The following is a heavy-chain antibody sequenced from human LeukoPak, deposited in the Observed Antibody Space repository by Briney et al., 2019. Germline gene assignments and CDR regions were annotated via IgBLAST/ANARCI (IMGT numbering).Heavy chain of an antibody. V-gene: IGHV3-23*01. CDR2: ISGSGGST. CDR1: GFTFSSYG. Sequence: GGSLRLSCAASGFTFSSYGMHWVRQAPGKGLEWVSAISGSGGSTYYADSVKGRFTISRDNSKNTLYLQMNSLRAEDTAVYYCAKDMGTYYYDSSVDYWGQGTLVTVSS. J-gene: IGHJ4*02. CDR3: AKDMGTYYYDSSVDY. D-gene: IGHD3-22*01.